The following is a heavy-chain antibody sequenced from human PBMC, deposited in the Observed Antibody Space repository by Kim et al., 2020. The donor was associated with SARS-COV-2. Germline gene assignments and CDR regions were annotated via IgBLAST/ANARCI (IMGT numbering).Heavy chain of an antibody. CDR1: GGSISSYY. CDR3: ARVIAVAGTIRYYYGMDV. Sequence: SETLSLPCTVSGGSISSYYWSWIRQPPGKGLEWIGYIYYSGSTNYNPSLKSRVTISVDTSKNQFSLKLSSVTAADTAVYYCARVIAVAGTIRYYYGMDVWGQGTTVTVSS. J-gene: IGHJ6*02. CDR2: IYYSGST. D-gene: IGHD6-19*01. V-gene: IGHV4-59*01.